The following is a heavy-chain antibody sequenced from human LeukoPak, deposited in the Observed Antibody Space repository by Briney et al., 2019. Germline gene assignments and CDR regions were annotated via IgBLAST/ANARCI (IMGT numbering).Heavy chain of an antibody. J-gene: IGHJ5*02. CDR1: GYTFTSYD. Sequence: GASVTVSCKSSGYTFTSYDINWVRQATGQGLEWMGWMNPNSGNTGYAQKFQGRVTITRNTSISTAYMEMSSLRSEDTAVYYCARSSIAADERDWFDPWGQGTLVTVSS. V-gene: IGHV1-8*03. CDR2: MNPNSGNT. CDR3: ARSSIAADERDWFDP. D-gene: IGHD6-13*01.